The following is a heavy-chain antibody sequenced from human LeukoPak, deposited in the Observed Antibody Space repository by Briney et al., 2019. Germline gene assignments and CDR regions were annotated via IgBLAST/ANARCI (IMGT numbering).Heavy chain of an antibody. CDR2: INPNNGGT. CDR3: ARGVAGVYFYYYMDV. V-gene: IGHV1-2*02. Sequence: GASVKVSCKASGYTFTGYYMHWVRQAPGQGLEWMGWINPNNGGTNYAQKFQGRVTMTRDTSISTAYMELSRLGSDDTAVYYCARGVAGVYFYYYMDVWGKGTTVTVSS. J-gene: IGHJ6*03. D-gene: IGHD1-14*01. CDR1: GYTFTGYY.